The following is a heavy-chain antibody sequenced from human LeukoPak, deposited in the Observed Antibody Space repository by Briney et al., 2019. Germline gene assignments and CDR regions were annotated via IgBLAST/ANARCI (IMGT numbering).Heavy chain of an antibody. J-gene: IGHJ4*02. D-gene: IGHD1-14*01. V-gene: IGHV4-34*01. CDR1: GGSFSGYY. CDR2: INHSGST. Sequence: KPSETPSPTCAVSGGSFSGYYWSWIRQSPRKGLEWIGGINHSGSTNYNPSLKSRVTISVDTSKNQFSLKVSTVTAADTAVYYCARGGGRDFDYWGQGTLVTVSS. CDR3: ARGGGRDFDY.